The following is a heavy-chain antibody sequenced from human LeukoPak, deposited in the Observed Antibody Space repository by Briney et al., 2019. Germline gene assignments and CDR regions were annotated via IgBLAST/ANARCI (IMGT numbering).Heavy chain of an antibody. Sequence: SVKVSCKASGGTFSSYAISWVRQAPGQGLEWMGGIIPIFGTANYAQKFQGRVTITADESTSTAYMELSSLRSEDTAVYYCARDGVGMGKHDKYYFDYWGQGTLVTVSS. CDR1: GGTFSSYA. D-gene: IGHD3-3*01. CDR2: IIPIFGTA. J-gene: IGHJ4*02. CDR3: ARDGVGMGKHDKYYFDY. V-gene: IGHV1-69*13.